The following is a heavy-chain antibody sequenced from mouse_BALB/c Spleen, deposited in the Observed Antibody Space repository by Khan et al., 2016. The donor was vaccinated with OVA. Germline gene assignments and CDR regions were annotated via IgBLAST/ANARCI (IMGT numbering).Heavy chain of an antibody. Sequence: QVQLQQSGTELVRPGVSVKISCKGSGYTFTDFTMHWVKQSHAKSLEWIGVISTYYGDVTYNQKFKGKATMTVDKSSSTAYLELARLTSEDSAIYYSKSGGGGNRFAYWGQGTLVTVSA. J-gene: IGHJ3*01. CDR3: KSGGGGNRFAY. CDR1: GYTFTDFT. CDR2: ISTYYGDV. V-gene: IGHV1S137*01.